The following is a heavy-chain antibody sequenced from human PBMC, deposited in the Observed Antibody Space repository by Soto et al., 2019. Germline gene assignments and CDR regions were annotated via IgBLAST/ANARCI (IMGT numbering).Heavy chain of an antibody. CDR2: INPNGGST. V-gene: IGHV1-46*03. Sequence: QVHLVQSGAEVKEPGASVKISCETSGYTFTDYYIYWVRQAPGQGLEWMAMINPNGGSTRYTQKVQDRVTVTRDTSTCTVYMELSSLRFEDTAVYYCARTLSGSGLSYWGQGTLVTVSS. CDR3: ARTLSGSGLSY. CDR1: GYTFTDYY. D-gene: IGHD6-19*01. J-gene: IGHJ4*02.